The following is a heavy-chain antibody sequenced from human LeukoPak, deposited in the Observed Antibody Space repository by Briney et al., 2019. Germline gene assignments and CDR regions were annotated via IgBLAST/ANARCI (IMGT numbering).Heavy chain of an antibody. CDR1: GFTFSSYW. CDR2: ISGSGDNT. CDR3: AKGSYYDSSGSFYFDY. Sequence: GGSLRLSCAASGFTFSSYWMHWVRQAPGKGLEWVSGISGSGDNTYYADSVKGRFTISRDNSKNTLYVQVNSLGTEDTAAYYCAKGSYYDSSGSFYFDYWGQGTLVTVSS. J-gene: IGHJ4*02. D-gene: IGHD3-22*01. V-gene: IGHV3-23*01.